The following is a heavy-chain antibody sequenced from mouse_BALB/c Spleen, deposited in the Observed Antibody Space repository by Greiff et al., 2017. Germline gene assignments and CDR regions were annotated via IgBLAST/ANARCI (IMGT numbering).Heavy chain of an antibody. V-gene: IGHV5-6-5*01. CDR1: GFTFSSYA. D-gene: IGHD1-1*01. CDR3: ALTTVVPFDY. J-gene: IGHJ2*01. Sequence: DVKLVESGGGLVKPGGSLKLSCAGSGFTFSSYAMSWVRQTPEKRLEWVASISSGGSTYYPDSVKGRFTISRDNARNILYLQMSSLRSEDTAMYYCALTTVVPFDYWGQGTTLTVSS. CDR2: ISSGGST.